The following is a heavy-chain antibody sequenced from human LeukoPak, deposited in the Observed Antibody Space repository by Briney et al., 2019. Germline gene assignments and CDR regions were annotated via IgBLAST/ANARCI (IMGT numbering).Heavy chain of an antibody. CDR3: ARDRRYCTNGVCYTGFDY. Sequence: GGSLRLSCAASGFTFSSYSMNWVRQAPGEGLEWVSSISSSSSYIYYADSVKGRFTISRDNAKNSLYLQMNSLRAEDTAVYYCARDRRYCTNGVCYTGFDYWGQGTLVTVSS. CDR2: ISSSSSYI. D-gene: IGHD2-8*01. CDR1: GFTFSSYS. J-gene: IGHJ4*02. V-gene: IGHV3-21*01.